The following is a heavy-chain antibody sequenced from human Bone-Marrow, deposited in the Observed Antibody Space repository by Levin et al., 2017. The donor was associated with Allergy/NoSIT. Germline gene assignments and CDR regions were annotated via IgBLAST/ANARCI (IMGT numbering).Heavy chain of an antibody. Sequence: GESLKISCKASGYTLANFGLHWVRQAPGERLEWLGWINGYVARTEYSQHFQGRLTIARDTSATTTYMELSSLTSEDTAVYYCARELRGGFDHWGQGALVTVSS. V-gene: IGHV1-3*01. CDR3: ARELRGGFDH. D-gene: IGHD2-15*01. J-gene: IGHJ5*02. CDR1: GYTLANFG. CDR2: INGYVART.